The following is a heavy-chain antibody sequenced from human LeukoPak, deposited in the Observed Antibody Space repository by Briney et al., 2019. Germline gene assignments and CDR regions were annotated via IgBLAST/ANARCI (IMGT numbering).Heavy chain of an antibody. CDR1: GGSISSGSYY. J-gene: IGHJ6*03. D-gene: IGHD3-16*01. Sequence: SQTLSLTCTVSGGSISSGSYYWSWIRQPAGKGLEWIGRIYTSGSTNYNPSLKSRVTISVDTSKNQFSLKLSSVTAADTAVYYCARDDYPKVGRYYYYYMDVWGKGTTVTVSS. CDR2: IYTSGST. V-gene: IGHV4-61*02. CDR3: ARDDYPKVGRYYYYYMDV.